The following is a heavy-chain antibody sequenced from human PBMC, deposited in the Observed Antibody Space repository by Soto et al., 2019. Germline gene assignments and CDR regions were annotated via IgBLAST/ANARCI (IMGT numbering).Heavy chain of an antibody. CDR3: ARAPGDCIDYYYGMDV. V-gene: IGHV1-69*12. CDR2: IIPIFGTA. Sequence: QVQLVQSGAEVKKPGSSVKVSCKASGGTFSSYAISWLRQAPGQGLEWMGGIIPIFGTADYAQKFQGRVTITADEPTSTAYMELSSLRSEDTAVYSCARAPGDCIDYYYGMDVWGQGTTVTVSS. CDR1: GGTFSSYA. J-gene: IGHJ6*02. D-gene: IGHD2-21*02.